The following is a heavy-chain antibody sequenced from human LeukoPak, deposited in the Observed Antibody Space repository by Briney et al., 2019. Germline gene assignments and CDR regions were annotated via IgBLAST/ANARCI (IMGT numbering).Heavy chain of an antibody. V-gene: IGHV3-21*04. D-gene: IGHD3-10*01. CDR3: ARTIDSGSFLGGHYYYYYMDV. CDR2: ISSSSRYI. J-gene: IGHJ6*03. CDR1: GFTFSAYS. Sequence: GGSLRLSCAASGFTFSAYSMNWVRQAPGKGLEWVSSISSSSRYIYYADSVRGRFTISRDNAKNSLYLQMNSLRAEDTALYHCARTIDSGSFLGGHYYYYYMDVWGKGTTVTISS.